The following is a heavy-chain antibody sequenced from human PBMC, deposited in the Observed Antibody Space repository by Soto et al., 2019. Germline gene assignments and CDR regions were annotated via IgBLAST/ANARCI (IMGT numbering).Heavy chain of an antibody. Sequence: RGPLRLSCAASGFTSTPYSMSWFRHARGRGREWVANIKQDGREKYYVDSGKGRFTISRDYAKNSLYLQMNSLRAEDTALYYCARVHPGSGWPYHYYGMDVWGQGTTVTVSS. D-gene: IGHD6-19*01. J-gene: IGHJ6*02. CDR1: GFTSTPYS. V-gene: IGHV3-7*01. CDR3: ARVHPGSGWPYHYYGMDV. CDR2: IKQDGREK.